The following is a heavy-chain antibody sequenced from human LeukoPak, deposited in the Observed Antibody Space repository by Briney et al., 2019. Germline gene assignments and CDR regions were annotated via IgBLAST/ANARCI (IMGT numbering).Heavy chain of an antibody. CDR2: MNPNSGNT. V-gene: IGHV1-8*01. J-gene: IGHJ6*03. Sequence: ASVKVSCKASGYTFTSYDINWVRQATGQGLEWMGWMNPNSGNTGYAQKFQGRVTMTRNTSISTAYMELSSLRSEDTAAYYCARGYSSGWYPGYYMDVWGKGTTVTVSS. D-gene: IGHD6-19*01. CDR1: GYTFTSYD. CDR3: ARGYSSGWYPGYYMDV.